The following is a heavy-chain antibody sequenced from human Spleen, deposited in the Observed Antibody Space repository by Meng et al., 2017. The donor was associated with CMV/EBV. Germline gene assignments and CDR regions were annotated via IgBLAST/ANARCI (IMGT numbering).Heavy chain of an antibody. CDR2: INPSGGST. D-gene: IGHD2-15*01. Sequence: ASVKVSCKASGYTFTSHYMHWVRQAPGQGLEWMGIINPSGGSTSYAQRFQGRVTMTRDTSTSTVYMELSSLRSEDTAVYYCARGRRVVVAAKPGPGEYFQHWGQGTLVTVSS. CDR3: ARGRRVVVAAKPGPGEYFQH. CDR1: GYTFTSHY. J-gene: IGHJ1*01. V-gene: IGHV1-46*01.